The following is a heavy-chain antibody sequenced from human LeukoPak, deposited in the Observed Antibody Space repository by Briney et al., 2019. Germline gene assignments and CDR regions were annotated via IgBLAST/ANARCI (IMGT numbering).Heavy chain of an antibody. Sequence: PGGSLRLSCAASGLTFSTYPISWVRQAPGKGLEWVSAISGSGGSTYYADSVKGRFTISRDNSKNTLYLQMNSLRAEDTAVYYCAKKCGGDCYWGFDYWGQGTLVTVSS. V-gene: IGHV3-23*01. CDR3: AKKCGGDCYWGFDY. CDR2: ISGSGGST. J-gene: IGHJ4*02. CDR1: GLTFSTYP. D-gene: IGHD2-21*02.